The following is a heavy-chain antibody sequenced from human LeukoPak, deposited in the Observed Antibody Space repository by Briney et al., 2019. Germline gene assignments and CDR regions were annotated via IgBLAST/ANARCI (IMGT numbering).Heavy chain of an antibody. Sequence: ASVKVSCEASGYTFTGYYMHWVRQAPGKGLEWMGWINPISGNTNYAQKFQGSVTMTRDTSITTVYMELNRLTSDDTAVYYCARDMFPMVRGVVGYFYYYMDVWGKGTTVTVS. V-gene: IGHV1-2*02. CDR1: GYTFTGYY. J-gene: IGHJ6*03. CDR2: INPISGNT. D-gene: IGHD3-10*01. CDR3: ARDMFPMVRGVVGYFYYYMDV.